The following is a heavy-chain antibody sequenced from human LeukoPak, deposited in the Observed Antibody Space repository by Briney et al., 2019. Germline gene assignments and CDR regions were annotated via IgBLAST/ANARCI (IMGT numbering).Heavy chain of an antibody. V-gene: IGHV4-34*01. D-gene: IGHD1-1*01. CDR1: GGSFSGYY. CDR2: INHSGST. J-gene: IGHJ5*02. CDR3: ARCYRTGTVNWFDP. Sequence: SETLSLTCAVYGGSFSGYYWSWIRQPPGKGREWIGEINHSGSTNYNPSLKSRVTLSVDTTKNQFSLKLSSVTAADTAVYYCARCYRTGTVNWFDPWGQGTLVAVSS.